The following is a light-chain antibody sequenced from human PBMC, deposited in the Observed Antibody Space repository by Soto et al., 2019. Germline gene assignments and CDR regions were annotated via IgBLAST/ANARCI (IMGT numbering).Light chain of an antibody. CDR3: QQRSDWPST. CDR1: PSVGTY. J-gene: IGKJ4*01. CDR2: DSS. Sequence: EIVLTQSPATLSLSPGERATLSCRASPSVGTYFAWYQQKPCQAPRLLIYDSSNRAAGIPARFSGSGSGTDFTLTISSLEPEDFAVYYCQQRSDWPSTFGGGTKVEIK. V-gene: IGKV3-11*01.